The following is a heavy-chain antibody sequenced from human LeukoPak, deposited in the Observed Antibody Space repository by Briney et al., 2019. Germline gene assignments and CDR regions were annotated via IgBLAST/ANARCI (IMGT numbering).Heavy chain of an antibody. CDR1: GFTFSSYG. Sequence: GGSLRLSCAASGFTFSSYGMHWVRQAPGKGLEWVAVISYDGSNKYYADSVKGRFTISRDNSKNTLYLQMNSLRAEDTAVYYCAKDCHGDYLEYFDYWGQGTLVTVSS. CDR2: ISYDGSNK. CDR3: AKDCHGDYLEYFDY. D-gene: IGHD4-17*01. V-gene: IGHV3-30*18. J-gene: IGHJ4*02.